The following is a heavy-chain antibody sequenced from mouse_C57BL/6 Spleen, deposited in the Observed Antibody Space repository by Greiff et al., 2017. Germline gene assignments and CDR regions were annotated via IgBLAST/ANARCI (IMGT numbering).Heavy chain of an antibody. CDR1: GYAFSSSW. CDR2: IYPGDGDT. J-gene: IGHJ3*01. CDR3: ARDGSSIFAY. Sequence: QVHVKQSGPELVKPGASVKISCKASGYAFSSSWMNWVKQRPGKGLEWIGRIYPGDGDTNYNGKFKGKATLTADKSSSTAYMQLSSLTSEDSAVYFCARDGSSIFAYWGQGTLVTVSA. V-gene: IGHV1-82*01. D-gene: IGHD1-1*01.